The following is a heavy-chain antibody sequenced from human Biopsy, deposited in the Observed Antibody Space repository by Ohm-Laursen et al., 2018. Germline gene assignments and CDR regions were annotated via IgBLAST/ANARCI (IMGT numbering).Heavy chain of an antibody. V-gene: IGHV1-69*04. CDR1: GDTFNKYG. CDR2: IIPIVDIV. Sequence: SVKVSCKASGDTFNKYGIFWVRQAPGQGLEWMGRIIPIVDIVNYAQRFQGRVTMTADKSTSTAYLDLSSLISADTAVYYCARATNSTGWPYYYFYGMDVWGQGTTVTVSS. CDR3: ARATNSTGWPYYYFYGMDV. D-gene: IGHD2/OR15-2a*01. J-gene: IGHJ6*02.